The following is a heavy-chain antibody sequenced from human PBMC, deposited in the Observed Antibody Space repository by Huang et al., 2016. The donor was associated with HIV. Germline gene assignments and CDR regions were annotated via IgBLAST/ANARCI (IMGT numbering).Heavy chain of an antibody. Sequence: VESGGRLVQPGGSIRLSCVGSTFTFGAFWMSWVRQSPGKGLEWGANIKQDESEKYYVESVNGRFNISRDNAKKVLFLEMNNVRVEDTATYYCATKTAAMDIWGQGTTVTVS. V-gene: IGHV3-7*01. CDR1: TFTFGAFW. D-gene: IGHD1-7*01. CDR3: ATKTAAMDI. CDR2: IKQDESEK. J-gene: IGHJ6*02.